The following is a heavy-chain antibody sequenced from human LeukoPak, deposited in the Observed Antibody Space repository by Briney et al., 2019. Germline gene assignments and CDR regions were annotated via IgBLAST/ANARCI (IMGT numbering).Heavy chain of an antibody. CDR2: IGTAGDT. J-gene: IGHJ3*02. CDR1: GFTFSSYD. CDR3: ARTMVRGVLDAFDI. Sequence: GGSLRLSCAASGFTFSSYDMHWVRQATGKGLEWVSAIGTAGDTYYPGSVKGRFTISRENAKNSLYLQMNSLRAEDTAVYYCARTMVRGVLDAFDIWGQGTMVTVSS. V-gene: IGHV3-13*01. D-gene: IGHD3-10*01.